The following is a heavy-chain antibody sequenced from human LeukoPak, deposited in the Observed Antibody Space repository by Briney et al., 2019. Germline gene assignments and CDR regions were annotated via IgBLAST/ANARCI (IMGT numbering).Heavy chain of an antibody. D-gene: IGHD6-19*01. CDR3: ARAVAATFDY. J-gene: IGHJ4*02. V-gene: IGHV1-46*01. CDR2: INPSGGST. Sequence: ASVKVSCKASGYTFSNYYMHWVRQAPGQGLEWMGIINPSGGSTTYAYKFQGRVTMTRDTSTSTVYMDLSSLRSEDTAMYYCARAVAATFDYWGQGTLVTVSS. CDR1: GYTFSNYY.